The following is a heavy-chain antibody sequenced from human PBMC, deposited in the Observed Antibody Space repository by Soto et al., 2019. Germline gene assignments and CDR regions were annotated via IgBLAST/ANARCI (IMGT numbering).Heavy chain of an antibody. CDR1: CGSISSGGYY. CDR3: ARSYYASTGFAVAP. J-gene: IGHJ5*02. D-gene: IGHD3-22*01. CDR2: IYYSGST. Sequence: SETLSLTYTVSCGSISSGGYYWSWIRQHPGKGLEWIGYIYYSGSTYYNPSLKSRVTISVETSKNQFSMKLTSVTASDTAVYYCARSYYASTGFAVAPWGQGTLVTVSS. V-gene: IGHV4-31*03.